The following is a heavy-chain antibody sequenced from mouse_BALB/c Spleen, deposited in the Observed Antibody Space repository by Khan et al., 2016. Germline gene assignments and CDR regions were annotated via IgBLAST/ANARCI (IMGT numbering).Heavy chain of an antibody. Sequence: VQLQQSGPELVKPGTSMKISCKTSGYTFTDYTVHWVKQSLGKSLEWIGNINPNIGGSNYNQKFKDKATLTVDMSSSTAYMELRSLTSDDSAVYCCARSRHFDVWCAGTTVTVSS. V-gene: IGHV1-18*01. CDR1: GYTFTDYT. CDR3: ARSRHFDV. CDR2: INPNIGGS. J-gene: IGHJ1*01.